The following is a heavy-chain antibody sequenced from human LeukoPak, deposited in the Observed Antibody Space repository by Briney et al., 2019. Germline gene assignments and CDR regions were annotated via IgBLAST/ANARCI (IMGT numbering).Heavy chain of an antibody. J-gene: IGHJ6*02. V-gene: IGHV4-59*01. CDR1: GGSISSYY. CDR3: ASTSYYYYYGMDV. Sequence: PSETLSLTCTVSGGSISSYYWSWIRQPPGKGLEWVGYIYYSGGTNYNPSLKSRVTISVDTSKNQFSLKLSSVTAADTAVYYCASTSYYYYYGMDVWGQGTMVTVSS. CDR2: IYYSGGT. D-gene: IGHD3-16*01.